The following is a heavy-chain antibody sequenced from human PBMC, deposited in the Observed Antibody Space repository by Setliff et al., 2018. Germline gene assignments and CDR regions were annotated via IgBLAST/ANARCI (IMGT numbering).Heavy chain of an antibody. J-gene: IGHJ4*02. CDR1: GGSFRSDG. D-gene: IGHD3-9*01. CDR2: ISAYSGET. V-gene: IGHV1-18*01. CDR3: ARGQTLRHFDWPTAFDH. Sequence: GASVKVSCKASGGSFRSDGIIWVRQAPGQGPEWMGWISAYSGETNYAQIFQGRVTMTTDTPTSTAYMELRSLTSDDTAVYYCARGQTLRHFDWPTAFDHWGLGTLVTVSS.